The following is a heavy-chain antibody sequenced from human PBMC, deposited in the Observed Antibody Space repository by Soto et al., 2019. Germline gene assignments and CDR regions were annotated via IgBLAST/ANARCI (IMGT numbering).Heavy chain of an antibody. CDR1: GYTFSTSG. CDR2: ISTYNGDA. D-gene: IGHD6-6*01. V-gene: IGHV1-18*01. CDR3: AREGPRPYYYYGMDV. J-gene: IGHJ6*02. Sequence: QAQLEQSGAEVKKPGASVKVSCKSSGYTFSTSGISWVRQAPGQGLEWMGWISTYNGDANYAQRFQGRVTMTTDTSTSPTFMELRSLSSDDTAVYYCAREGPRPYYYYGMDVWGQGTTVTVSS.